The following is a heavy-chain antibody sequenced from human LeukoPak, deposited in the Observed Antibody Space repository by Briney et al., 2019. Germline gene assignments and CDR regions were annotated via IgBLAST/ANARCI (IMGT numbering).Heavy chain of an antibody. J-gene: IGHJ5*02. V-gene: IGHV3-74*01. Sequence: GGSLRLSCAASGFTFSSYWMHWVRQAPGKGLVWFSRINSDGTSTNYADSVKGRFTISRDNAKNTLYLQMNSLRAEDTAVYYCARDGGSITSDPWTPPNWFDPWGQGTLVTVSS. CDR3: ARDGGSITSDPWTPPNWFDP. CDR1: GFTFSSYW. D-gene: IGHD2-15*01. CDR2: INSDGTST.